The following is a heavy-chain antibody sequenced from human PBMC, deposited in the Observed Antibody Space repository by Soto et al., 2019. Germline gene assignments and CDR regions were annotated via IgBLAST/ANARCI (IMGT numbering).Heavy chain of an antibody. CDR3: ARDTKISLSPFDP. V-gene: IGHV3-21*01. D-gene: IGHD2-2*01. Sequence: GGSLRLSCAASGFTFSSYSMNWVRQAPGKGLEWVSSISSSSSYIYYADSVKGRFTISRDNAKNSPYLQMNSLRAEDTAVYYCARDTKISLSPFDPWGQGTLVTVSS. J-gene: IGHJ5*02. CDR2: ISSSSSYI. CDR1: GFTFSSYS.